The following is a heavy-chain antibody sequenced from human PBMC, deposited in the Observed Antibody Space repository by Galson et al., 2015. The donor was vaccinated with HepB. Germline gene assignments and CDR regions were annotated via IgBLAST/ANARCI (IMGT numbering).Heavy chain of an antibody. D-gene: IGHD2-2*01. J-gene: IGHJ6*02. CDR1: GGSISSGGYY. Sequence: TLSLTCTVSGGSISSGGYYWSWIRQHPGKGLEWIGYIYYSGSTYYNPSLKSRVTISVDTSKNQFSLKLSSVTATDTAVYYCARARYQPLPSGMDVWGQGTTVTVSS. V-gene: IGHV4-31*03. CDR2: IYYSGST. CDR3: ARARYQPLPSGMDV.